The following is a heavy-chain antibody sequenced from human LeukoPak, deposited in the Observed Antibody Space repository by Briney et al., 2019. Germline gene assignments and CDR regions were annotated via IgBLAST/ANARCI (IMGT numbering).Heavy chain of an antibody. CDR2: IYYSGST. CDR3: ARGAAVTAIVFDY. CDR1: GFSFSEYY. V-gene: IGHV4-59*01. D-gene: IGHD2-21*02. Sequence: GSLRLSCTASGFSFSEYYMSWIRQPPGKGLEWIGYIYYSGSTNYNPSLKSRVTISVDTSKNQFSLKLSSVTAADTAVYYCARGAAVTAIVFDYWGQGTLVTVSS. J-gene: IGHJ4*02.